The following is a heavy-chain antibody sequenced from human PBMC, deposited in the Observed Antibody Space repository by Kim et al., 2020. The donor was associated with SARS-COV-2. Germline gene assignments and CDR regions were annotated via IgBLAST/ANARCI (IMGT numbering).Heavy chain of an antibody. J-gene: IGHJ6*01. V-gene: IGHV3-49*04. Sequence: GGSLRLSCTASGFTFGDYAMSWVRQAPGKGLEWVGVXRSKAYGGTTEYAASVKGRFTIXXDDSKSIAHLQMNSXKTEXXAEYXXTTTXXWG. CDR3: TTTXX. CDR2: XRSKAYGGTT. CDR1: GFTFGDYA.